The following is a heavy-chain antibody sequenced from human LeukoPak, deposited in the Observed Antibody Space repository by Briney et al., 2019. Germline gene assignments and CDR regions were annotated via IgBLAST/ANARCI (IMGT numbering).Heavy chain of an antibody. CDR2: IRYDGSNK. V-gene: IGHV3-30*02. J-gene: IGHJ4*02. CDR1: GFTFSSYG. Sequence: GGSLRLSCAASGFTFSSYGMHWVRQAPGKGLEWVAFIRYDGSNKYYADSVKGRFTISRDNSKNTLYLQMNSLRAEDTAVYYCAKGNNWNHPFDYWGQGTLVTVSS. CDR3: AKGNNWNHPFDY. D-gene: IGHD1-14*01.